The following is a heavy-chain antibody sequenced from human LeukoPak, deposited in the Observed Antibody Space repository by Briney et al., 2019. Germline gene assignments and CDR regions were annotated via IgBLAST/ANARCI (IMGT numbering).Heavy chain of an antibody. CDR2: IYYSGST. V-gene: IGHV4-59*01. J-gene: IGHJ3*02. CDR1: GGSISSYY. CDR3: ARDAAPKYSSSPPGAFDI. Sequence: SETLSLTCTVSGGSISSYYWSWIRQPPWKGLEWIGYIYYSGSTNYNPSLKSRVTISVDTSKNQFSLKLSSVTAADTAVYYCARDAAPKYSSSPPGAFDIWGQGTMVTVSS. D-gene: IGHD6-13*01.